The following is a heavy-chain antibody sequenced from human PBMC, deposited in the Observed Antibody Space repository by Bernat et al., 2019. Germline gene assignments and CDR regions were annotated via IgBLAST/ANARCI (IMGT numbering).Heavy chain of an antibody. V-gene: IGHV4-39*01. CDR1: GGSISSSSYY. D-gene: IGHD2-15*01. CDR3: ERLAGGRPFDI. Sequence: QVQLQESGPGLVKSSETLSLTCTVSGGSISSSSYYWGWIRQPPGKGLEWIGSIYYSGTYYNPSLKSRVTISVDTSKNQFSLKLRSVTAADSAVYYCERLAGGRPFDIWGQGTMVTVSS. J-gene: IGHJ3*02. CDR2: IYYSGT.